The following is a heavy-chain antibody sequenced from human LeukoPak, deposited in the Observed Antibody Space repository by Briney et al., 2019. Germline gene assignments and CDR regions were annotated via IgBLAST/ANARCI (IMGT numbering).Heavy chain of an antibody. V-gene: IGHV4-61*02. CDR3: AREWSKASGKRFDY. CDR1: GGSISSGSYY. Sequence: SSETLSLTCTVSGGSISSGSYYWSWIRQPAGKGLEWIGRIYTSGSTNYNPSLKSRVTISVDTSKNQFSLKLSSVTAADTAVYYCAREWSKASGKRFDYWGQGTLVTVSS. D-gene: IGHD3-10*01. CDR2: IYTSGST. J-gene: IGHJ4*02.